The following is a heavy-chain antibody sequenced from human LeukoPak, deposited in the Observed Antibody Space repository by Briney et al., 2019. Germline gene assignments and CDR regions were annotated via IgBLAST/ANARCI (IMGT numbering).Heavy chain of an antibody. Sequence: GGSLRLSCAASGFTFSSYGMHWVRQAPGKGLEWVAFIRYDGSNKYYADSVKGRFTISRDNSKSTLYLQMNSLRAEDTAVYYCARAPYYYDSSGYYWGELDYWGQGTLVTVSS. CDR3: ARAPYYYDSSGYYWGELDY. V-gene: IGHV3-30*02. CDR1: GFTFSSYG. J-gene: IGHJ4*02. D-gene: IGHD3-22*01. CDR2: IRYDGSNK.